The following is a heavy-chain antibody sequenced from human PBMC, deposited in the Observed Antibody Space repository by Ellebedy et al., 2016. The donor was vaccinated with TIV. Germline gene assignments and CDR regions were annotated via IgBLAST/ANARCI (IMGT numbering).Heavy chain of an antibody. Sequence: GGSLRLSCAASGFTFSSYWMHWVRQAPGKGLVWVSRINSDGSDTDYADSVKGRFSISRDNTKNTLYLQMDSLRADDTAIYYCTRARPATKYWYHDLWGRGTLVTVSS. CDR3: TRARPATKYWYHDL. CDR2: INSDGSDT. J-gene: IGHJ2*01. D-gene: IGHD1-14*01. V-gene: IGHV3-74*01. CDR1: GFTFSSYW.